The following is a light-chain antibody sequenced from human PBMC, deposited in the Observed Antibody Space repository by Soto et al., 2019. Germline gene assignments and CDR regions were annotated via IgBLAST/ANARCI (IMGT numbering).Light chain of an antibody. Sequence: DIQMTQSPSSLSASVRDRVTITCRASQGISNDLAWYQQKPGKVPTLLIYYASTLQSGVPSRFSGSGSGTEFTLTSSSLQPEDVATYYCQRYNRAPFTFGTGTNVDIK. CDR1: QGISND. CDR2: YAS. CDR3: QRYNRAPFT. V-gene: IGKV1-27*01. J-gene: IGKJ3*01.